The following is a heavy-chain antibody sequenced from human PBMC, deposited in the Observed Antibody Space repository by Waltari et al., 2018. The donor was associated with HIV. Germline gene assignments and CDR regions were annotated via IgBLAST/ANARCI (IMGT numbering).Heavy chain of an antibody. CDR2: IKQDGSEK. D-gene: IGHD3-10*01. J-gene: IGHJ4*02. Sequence: EVQLVESGGGLVQPGGSLRLSCAASGFTFSSYWMSWVRQAPGKGLEWVANIKQDGSEKYYVDSVNGRFTISRDNAENSLYLQMNSLRAEDTAVYYCARGGFYGSGSKVNWGQGTLVT. V-gene: IGHV3-7*04. CDR1: GFTFSSYW. CDR3: ARGGFYGSGSKVN.